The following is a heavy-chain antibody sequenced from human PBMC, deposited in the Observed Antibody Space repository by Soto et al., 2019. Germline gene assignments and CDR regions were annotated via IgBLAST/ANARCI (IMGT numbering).Heavy chain of an antibody. V-gene: IGHV3-21*01. Sequence: EVQLVESGGGLVKPGGSLRLSCAASGFTFSSYSMNWVRQAPGKGLEWVSSISSSSSYIYYADSVKGRFTISRDNAKNSLYLQMNSLRAEDTAVYYCARDPMGRPDAFDIWGQGTMVTVSS. D-gene: IGHD3-16*01. CDR2: ISSSSSYI. CDR1: GFTFSSYS. J-gene: IGHJ3*02. CDR3: ARDPMGRPDAFDI.